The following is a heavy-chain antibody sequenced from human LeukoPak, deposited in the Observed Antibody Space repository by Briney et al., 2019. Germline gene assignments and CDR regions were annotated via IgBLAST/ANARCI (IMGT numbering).Heavy chain of an antibody. Sequence: GGSLRLSCAASGFTFGDSWMSWVRQAPGKGLEWVANINRDGSEKYYVDSMKGRFTISRDNAKNSLYLQMNSLRAEDTAVYYCARKSGYARDYWGQGTLVIVSS. CDR3: ARKSGYARDY. D-gene: IGHD5-12*01. V-gene: IGHV3-7*01. CDR1: GFTFGDSW. CDR2: INRDGSEK. J-gene: IGHJ4*02.